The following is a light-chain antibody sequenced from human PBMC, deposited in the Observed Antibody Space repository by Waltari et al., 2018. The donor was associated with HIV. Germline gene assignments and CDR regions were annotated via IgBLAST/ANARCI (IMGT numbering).Light chain of an antibody. CDR1: QSVSTNY. V-gene: IGKV3-20*01. J-gene: IGKJ4*01. CDR2: GTS. CDR3: QQYGSSLLT. Sequence: EIVLTQSPGTLSLSPGERATLSCRASQSVSTNYLAWYQQNPGQAPRLLIYGTSSRATGIPDRFSGSGSGTDFTLTISRLEPEECAVYYCQQYGSSLLTFGGGTKVEIK.